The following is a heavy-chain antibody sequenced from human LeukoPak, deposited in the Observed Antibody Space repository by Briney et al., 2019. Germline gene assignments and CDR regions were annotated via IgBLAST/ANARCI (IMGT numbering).Heavy chain of an antibody. CDR3: AALGYAIFEVGDEAFDI. CDR1: GFTFSNSS. V-gene: IGHV1-58*01. Sequence: SVKVSCKASGFTFSNSSLQWVRQAPGQGLEWIGWIIVDSGKTYDAKKLQRRVTNTRDISTTTAYLELSNLRSENTADYYCAALGYAIFEVGDEAFDIWGQGTMVTVSS. D-gene: IGHD3-3*02. J-gene: IGHJ3*02. CDR2: IIVDSGKT.